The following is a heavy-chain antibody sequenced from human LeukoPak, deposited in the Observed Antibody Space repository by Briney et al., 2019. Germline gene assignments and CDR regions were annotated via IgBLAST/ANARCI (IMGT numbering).Heavy chain of an antibody. J-gene: IGHJ4*02. Sequence: GGSLRLSCSASGFIFSSYAMHWVRQAPGKGLEYVSGISSNGGNTYYADSVKGRFTISRDNSENTLYLQMSSLRGEDTAVYYCVKGYCSSTSCYAFDYWGQGTLVTVSS. CDR1: GFIFSSYA. D-gene: IGHD2-2*01. CDR2: ISSNGGNT. CDR3: VKGYCSSTSCYAFDY. V-gene: IGHV3-64D*09.